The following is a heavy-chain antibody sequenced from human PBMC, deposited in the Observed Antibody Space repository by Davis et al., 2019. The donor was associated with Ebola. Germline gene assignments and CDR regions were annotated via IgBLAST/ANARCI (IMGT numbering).Heavy chain of an antibody. V-gene: IGHV4-34*01. CDR2: INHSGST. J-gene: IGHJ2*01. D-gene: IGHD3-3*01. CDR1: GASFSGYF. Sequence: PSETLSLTCAVYGASFSGYFWSWIRQPPGKGLEWIGEINHSGSTNYTPSLKSRVTISVDTSKNQFSLKLSSVTAADTAVYYCARGNYDFWSGWYFDLWGRGTLVTVSS. CDR3: ARGNYDFWSGWYFDL.